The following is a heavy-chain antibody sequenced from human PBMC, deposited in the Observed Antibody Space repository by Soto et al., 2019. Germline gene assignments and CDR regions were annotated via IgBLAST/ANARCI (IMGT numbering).Heavy chain of an antibody. V-gene: IGHV3-23*01. J-gene: IGHJ4*02. CDR3: AKVRAEASSWYLSFDY. D-gene: IGHD6-13*01. CDR2: ISGSGGST. CDR1: GFTFSSYA. Sequence: GGSLRLSCAASGFTFSSYAMSWVRQAPGKGLEWVSAISGSGGSTYYADSVKGRFTISRGNSKNTLYLQMNSLRAEDTAVYYCAKVRAEASSWYLSFDYWGQGTLVTVSS.